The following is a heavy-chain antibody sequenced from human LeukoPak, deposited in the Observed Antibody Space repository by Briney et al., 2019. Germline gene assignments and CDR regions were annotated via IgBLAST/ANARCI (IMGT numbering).Heavy chain of an antibody. CDR3: TRGRGADGYNFFDY. Sequence: GRSLRLSCAASGFTFSSYAMHWVRQAPGKGLEWVSYIRSSSSIIYYADSVKGRFTISRDNAKNSLYLQMNSLRDDDTAVYYCTRGRGADGYNFFDYWGQGTLVTVSS. D-gene: IGHD5-24*01. J-gene: IGHJ4*02. CDR2: IRSSSSII. CDR1: GFTFSSYA. V-gene: IGHV3-48*02.